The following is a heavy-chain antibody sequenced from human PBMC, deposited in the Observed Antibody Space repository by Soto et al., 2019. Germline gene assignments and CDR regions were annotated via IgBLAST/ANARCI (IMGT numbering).Heavy chain of an antibody. Sequence: SGPTLVNPTQTLTLTCTFSGFSLSTSGVGVGWIRQPPGKALEWLALIYWDDDKRYSPSLKRRLTITKDTSKNQVVLTMTNMDPVDTATYYCAHIEGGVPADYWGQGTLVTVSS. D-gene: IGHD2-2*01. CDR2: IYWDDDK. J-gene: IGHJ4*02. CDR1: GFSLSTSGVG. V-gene: IGHV2-5*02. CDR3: AHIEGGVPADY.